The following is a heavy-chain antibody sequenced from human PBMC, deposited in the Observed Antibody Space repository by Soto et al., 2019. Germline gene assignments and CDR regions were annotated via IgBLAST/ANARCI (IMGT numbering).Heavy chain of an antibody. Sequence: PGGSLRLSCAPSGFTLPGYSMNWVRQAPGKGLEWVSVIYSGGSTYYADSVKGRFTISRDNSKNTLYLQMNSLRAEDTAVYYCARDLRTLYGMDVCGQGTTVTVSS. CDR1: GFTLPGYS. CDR2: IYSGGST. CDR3: ARDLRTLYGMDV. V-gene: IGHV3-53*01. J-gene: IGHJ6*02.